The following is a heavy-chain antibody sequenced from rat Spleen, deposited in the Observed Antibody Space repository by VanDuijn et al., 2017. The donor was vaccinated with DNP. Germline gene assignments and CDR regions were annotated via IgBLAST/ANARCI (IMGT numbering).Heavy chain of an antibody. Sequence: EVQLVESGGDLVQPGRSLKLSCAASGFTFSDYYMAWVRQAPTKGLELVAYITYDGRGPYYGDSVKGRFTISRDNAKSTLYLQMNSLRSEDMATYYCARHVLPLRVWDYWGQGVVVTVSS. D-gene: IGHD1-4*01. CDR1: GFTFSDYY. V-gene: IGHV5-22*01. J-gene: IGHJ2*01. CDR3: ARHVLPLRVWDY. CDR2: ITYDGRGP.